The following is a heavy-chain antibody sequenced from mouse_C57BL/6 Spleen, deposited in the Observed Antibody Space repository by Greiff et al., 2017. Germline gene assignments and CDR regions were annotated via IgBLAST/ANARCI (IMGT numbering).Heavy chain of an antibody. Sequence: EVQLVESEGGLVQPGSSMKLSCTASGFTFSDYYMAWVRQVPEKGLEWVANINYDGSSTYYLDSLKSRFIISRDNAKNILYLQMSSLKSEDTATYYCARDPYDYDEGYFDVWGTGTTVTVSS. D-gene: IGHD2-4*01. V-gene: IGHV5-16*01. J-gene: IGHJ1*03. CDR3: ARDPYDYDEGYFDV. CDR1: GFTFSDYY. CDR2: INYDGSST.